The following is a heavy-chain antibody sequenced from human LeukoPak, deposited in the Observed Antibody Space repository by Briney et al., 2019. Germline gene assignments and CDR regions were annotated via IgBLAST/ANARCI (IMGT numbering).Heavy chain of an antibody. V-gene: IGHV3-48*01. CDR2: ISSSSSTI. Sequence: GGSLRLSCAASGFTFSSYSMNWVRQAPGKGLEWVSYISSSSSTIYYGASVKGRFTISRDNSKNSLYLDMNSLTAEDTAVYYCARGHTAVTRHFDFWGQGTLVTVSS. D-gene: IGHD4-17*01. CDR3: ARGHTAVTRHFDF. CDR1: GFTFSSYS. J-gene: IGHJ4*01.